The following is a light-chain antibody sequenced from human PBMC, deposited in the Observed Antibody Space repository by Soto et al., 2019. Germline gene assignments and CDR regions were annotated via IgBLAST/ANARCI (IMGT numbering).Light chain of an antibody. V-gene: IGKV1-13*02. Sequence: AIQLTQSPSSLSASVGDRVTITCRASQGISSALAWYQQKPGKAPKLLIYDASSLESGVPSRFSGSGSGTDFTLPISSLQPEDFATYYCQHHDTFGPGTKVDIK. CDR1: QGISSA. J-gene: IGKJ3*01. CDR3: QHHDT. CDR2: DAS.